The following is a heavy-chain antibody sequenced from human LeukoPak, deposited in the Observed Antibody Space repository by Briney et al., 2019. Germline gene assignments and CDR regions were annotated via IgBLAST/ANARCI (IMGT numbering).Heavy chain of an antibody. D-gene: IGHD6-19*01. Sequence: SETLSLTCTVSGGSISSYYWSWIRQPPGKGLEWIGYIYYSGSTNYNPSLKSRVTISVDTSKNQFSLKLSSVTAADTAVYYCASIAVAGSPLDYWGQGTLVTVSS. CDR3: ASIAVAGSPLDY. CDR1: GGSISSYY. CDR2: IYYSGST. V-gene: IGHV4-59*01. J-gene: IGHJ4*02.